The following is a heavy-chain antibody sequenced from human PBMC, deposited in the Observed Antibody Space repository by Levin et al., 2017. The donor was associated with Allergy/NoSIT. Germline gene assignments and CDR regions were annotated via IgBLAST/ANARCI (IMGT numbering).Heavy chain of an antibody. J-gene: IGHJ4*02. CDR2: IDWDDDK. Sequence: SGPTLVKPTQTLTLTCTFSGFSLTTSGMCVSWIRQPPGNALEWLARIDWDDDKYYSTSLKTRPTISRDPSKNQVVLTMTSMDPVDTATYCCARATNHYYGGGFDYWGQGTPVAVSS. D-gene: IGHD3-10*01. CDR3: ARATNHYYGGGFDY. V-gene: IGHV2-70*11. CDR1: GFSLTTSGMC.